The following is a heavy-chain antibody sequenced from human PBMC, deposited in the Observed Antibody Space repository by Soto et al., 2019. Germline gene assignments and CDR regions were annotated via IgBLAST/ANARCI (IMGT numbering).Heavy chain of an antibody. CDR1: GFTFSSYA. D-gene: IGHD2-2*01. V-gene: IGHV3-23*01. Sequence: GESLKISCAASGFTFSSYAMSWVRQAPGKGLEWVSAISGSGGSTYYADSVKGRFTISRDNSKNTLYLQMNSLRAEDTAVYYCAKAGLAKLKEVIDQLQDIDHSGGQSDYYYYYMDVWGKGTTVTVSS. CDR2: ISGSGGST. CDR3: AKAGLAKLKEVIDQLQDIDHSGGQSDYYYYYMDV. J-gene: IGHJ6*03.